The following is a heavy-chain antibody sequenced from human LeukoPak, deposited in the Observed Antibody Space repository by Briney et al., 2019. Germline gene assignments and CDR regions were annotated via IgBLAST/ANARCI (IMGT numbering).Heavy chain of an antibody. Sequence: PGGSLRLSCAASGFTFSSYSMNWVRQAPGKGLEWVSSISSSSSYIYYADSVKGRFTISRDNAKTSLYLQMNSLRAEDTAVYYCARGGGSKGTLWGQGTLVTVSS. CDR2: ISSSSSYI. CDR3: ARGGGSKGTL. D-gene: IGHD3-16*01. J-gene: IGHJ4*02. V-gene: IGHV3-21*01. CDR1: GFTFSSYS.